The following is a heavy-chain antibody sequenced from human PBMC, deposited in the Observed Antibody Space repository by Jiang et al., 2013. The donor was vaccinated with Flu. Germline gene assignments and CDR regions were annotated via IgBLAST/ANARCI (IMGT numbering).Heavy chain of an antibody. CDR1: GGAITSGDYY. CDR2: IYYSGRT. CDR3: ARDRGDYELGGGWLDP. V-gene: IGHV4-30-4*01. J-gene: IGHJ5*02. D-gene: IGHD7-27*01. Sequence: GLVKPSQTLSLTCSVSGGAITSGDYYWSWIRQTPGKGLEWIGYIYYSGRTHYNPSLESRVTISVDTSKNQLSLMMYSLTAADTAVYYCARDRGDYELGGGWLDPWGQGTLVTVSS.